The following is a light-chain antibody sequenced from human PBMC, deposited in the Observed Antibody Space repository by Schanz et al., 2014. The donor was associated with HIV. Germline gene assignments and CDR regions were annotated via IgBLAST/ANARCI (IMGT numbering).Light chain of an antibody. V-gene: IGKV3-15*01. J-gene: IGKJ1*01. CDR3: QQYNNWPRT. CDR2: GAS. CDR1: QSVSGSY. Sequence: EIVLTQSPGTLSLSPGERATLSCRASQSVSGSYLAWYQQKPGQAPRLLICGASTRATGIPARFSGSGSGTEFTLTISSLQSEDFALYYCQQYNNWPRTFGQGTKVEI.